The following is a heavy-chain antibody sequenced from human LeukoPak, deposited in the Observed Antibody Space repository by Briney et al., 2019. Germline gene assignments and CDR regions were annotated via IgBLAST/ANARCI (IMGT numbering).Heavy chain of an antibody. CDR2: INPNSGGT. Sequence: GASVKVSFKASGYTFTGYYMHWVRQAPGQGLEWMGWINPNSGGTNYAQKFQGRVTMTRDTSISTAYMELSRLRSDDTAVYYCARGSYYYDSSGYPSSVYFDYWGQGTLVTVSS. J-gene: IGHJ4*02. V-gene: IGHV1-2*02. CDR1: GYTFTGYY. D-gene: IGHD3-22*01. CDR3: ARGSYYYDSSGYPSSVYFDY.